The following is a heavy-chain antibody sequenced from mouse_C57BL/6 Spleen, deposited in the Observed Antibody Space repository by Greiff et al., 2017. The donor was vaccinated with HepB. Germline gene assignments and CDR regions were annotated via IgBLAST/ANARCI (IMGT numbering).Heavy chain of an antibody. V-gene: IGHV1-80*01. CDR3: ARYYYGSSYVPYFDV. CDR1: GYAFSSYW. Sequence: VQLQQSGAELVKPGASVKISCKASGYAFSSYWMNWVKQRPGKGLEWIGQIYPGDGDTNYNGKFKGKATLTADKSSSTAYMQLSSLTSEDSAVYFCARYYYGSSYVPYFDVWGTGTTVTVSS. CDR2: IYPGDGDT. D-gene: IGHD1-1*01. J-gene: IGHJ1*03.